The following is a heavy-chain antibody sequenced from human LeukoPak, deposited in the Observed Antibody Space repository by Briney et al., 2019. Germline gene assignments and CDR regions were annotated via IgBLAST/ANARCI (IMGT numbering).Heavy chain of an antibody. CDR3: ARVPGGVGWLVFDYYMDV. CDR2: ISWNSGNI. V-gene: IGHV3-9*01. J-gene: IGHJ6*03. CDR1: GFSFKDYA. D-gene: IGHD6-19*01. Sequence: GGSLRLSCAASGFSFKDYAMQWVRQAPGKGLEWVSGISWNSGNIDYADSVKGRFTISRDNAKNSLYLQMNSLRAEDTAVYYCARVPGGVGWLVFDYYMDVWGKGTTVTISS.